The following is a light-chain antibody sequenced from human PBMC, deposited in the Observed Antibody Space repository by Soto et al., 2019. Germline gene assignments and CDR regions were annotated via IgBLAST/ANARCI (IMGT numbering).Light chain of an antibody. V-gene: IGKV3-20*01. J-gene: IGKJ4*01. CDR2: GTS. CDR3: KQSRIPLT. CDR1: QSVNSDY. Sequence: EIVLTQSPGTLSLSPGERATLSCWASQSVNSDYLAWYQQKPGQAPRLLIYGTSTRATGIPDRFSGSGSGTDFILTISRLEPEDFAVYYWKQSRIPLTFGGGTKVEIK.